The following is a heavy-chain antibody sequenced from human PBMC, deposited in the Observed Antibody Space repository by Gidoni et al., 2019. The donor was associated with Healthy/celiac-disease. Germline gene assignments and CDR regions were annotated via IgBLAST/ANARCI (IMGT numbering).Heavy chain of an antibody. V-gene: IGHV4-59*08. CDR1: GGSISSYY. D-gene: IGHD3-22*01. Sequence: QVQLQESCPGLVKPSETLSLTCTVSGGSISSYYWSWIRQPPGKGLEWIGYIYYSGSTNYNPSLKSRVTISVDTSKNQFSLKLSSVTAADTAVYYCARHRGGDYYDSSGQQRPNYMDVWGKGTTVTVSS. J-gene: IGHJ6*03. CDR2: IYYSGST. CDR3: ARHRGGDYYDSSGQQRPNYMDV.